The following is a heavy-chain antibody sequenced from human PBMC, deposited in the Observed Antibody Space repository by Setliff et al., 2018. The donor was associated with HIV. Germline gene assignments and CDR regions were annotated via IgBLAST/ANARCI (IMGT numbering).Heavy chain of an antibody. D-gene: IGHD2-2*01. J-gene: IGHJ5*02. CDR3: AKYQLPYNWFAP. V-gene: IGHV1-46*01. CDR1: GYTFTSYY. Sequence: GASVKVSCKASGYTFTSYYIHWVRQAPGQGLEWMGRINPSGGSTSYAQKFQGRVTMTRDTSTSTVYMELSSLRSEDTAMYYCAKYQLPYNWFAPWGQGTLVTVSS. CDR2: INPSGGST.